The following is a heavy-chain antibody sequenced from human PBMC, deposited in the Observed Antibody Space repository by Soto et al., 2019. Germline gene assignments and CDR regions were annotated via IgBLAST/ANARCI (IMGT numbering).Heavy chain of an antibody. V-gene: IGHV5-51*01. CDR2: IYPGDSDT. CDR3: ATNTSHFRYYYAMDV. CDR1: GYTFTDYW. Sequence: GESLKISCKGSGYTFTDYWIGWVRQLPGKGLEWMGIIYPGDSDTRYSPSFQGHVTITVDKSTSTAYLQWNTLKASDTAMYYCATNTSHFRYYYAMDVWGQGTTVTVSS. J-gene: IGHJ6*02. D-gene: IGHD2-2*01.